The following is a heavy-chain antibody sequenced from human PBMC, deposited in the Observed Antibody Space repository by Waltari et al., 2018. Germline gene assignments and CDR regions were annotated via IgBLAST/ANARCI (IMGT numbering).Heavy chain of an antibody. D-gene: IGHD3-16*01. CDR2: IYYSGSA. J-gene: IGHJ4*02. V-gene: IGHV4-59*08. Sequence: QVHLQESGPGLVKPSETLSLTCTVSGGSINSYYWSWIRQPPGKGLEWIAYIYYSGSANYNPSLKVRFTISVDTSKNQFSLNLTSVTAADTAVYYCARHFSGLGYYFDYWGLGTLVTVSS. CDR1: GGSINSYY. CDR3: ARHFSGLGYYFDY.